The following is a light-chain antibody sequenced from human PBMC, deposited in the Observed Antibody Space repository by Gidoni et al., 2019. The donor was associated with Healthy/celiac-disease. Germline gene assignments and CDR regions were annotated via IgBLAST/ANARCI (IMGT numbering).Light chain of an antibody. V-gene: IGLV2-14*01. CDR2: EVS. CDR3: SSYTSSSPYV. Sequence: QSALTQPASVSGSTRPPITISCTGTSSDVGGYNYVSWYQQHPGKAPKLMIYEVSNRPSGVSNRFSGSKSGNTASLTISGLQAEDEADYYCSSYTSSSPYVFGTGTKVTVL. J-gene: IGLJ1*01. CDR1: SSDVGGYNY.